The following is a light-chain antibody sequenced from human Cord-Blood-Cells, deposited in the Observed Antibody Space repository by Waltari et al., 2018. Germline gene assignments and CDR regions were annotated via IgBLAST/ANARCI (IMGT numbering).Light chain of an antibody. CDR2: KAA. CDR1: QSISNW. Sequence: DIQMTQSPSTLSASVGDRVTITCRASQSISNWLAWYQQKPGKATKLLIYKAASLESGVPSRCSGSGSGTEFTLTISSLQPDDFATYYCQQYNSYSRTFGQGTKLEIK. J-gene: IGKJ2*01. V-gene: IGKV1-5*03. CDR3: QQYNSYSRT.